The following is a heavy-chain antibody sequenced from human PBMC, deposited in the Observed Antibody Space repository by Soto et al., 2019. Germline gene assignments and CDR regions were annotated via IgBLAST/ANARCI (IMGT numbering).Heavy chain of an antibody. D-gene: IGHD6-13*01. CDR3: ARDLGSSGIDY. CDR2: IIPIFGTS. J-gene: IGHJ4*02. V-gene: IGHV1-69*13. CDR1: GGTFSSYA. Sequence: ASVKVSCKASGGTFSSYAISWVLQAPGQGLEWMGWIIPIFGTSNYAQKFQGRVTITADESTSTAYMELSSLRSEDTAVYYCARDLGSSGIDYWGQGTLVTVSS.